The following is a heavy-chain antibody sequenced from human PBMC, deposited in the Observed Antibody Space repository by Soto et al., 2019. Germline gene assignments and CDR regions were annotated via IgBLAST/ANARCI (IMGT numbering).Heavy chain of an antibody. D-gene: IGHD3-10*01. CDR1: GGSISSYY. CDR3: ARAQHPITMVRGVITNGGYYYGMDV. V-gene: IGHV4-59*01. CDR2: IYYSGST. J-gene: IGHJ6*02. Sequence: PSETLSLTCTVSGGSISSYYWSWIRQPPGKGLEWIGYIYYSGSTNYNPSLKSRVTISVDTSKNQFSLKLSSVTAADTAVYYCARAQHPITMVRGVITNGGYYYGMDVWGQGTTVTVSS.